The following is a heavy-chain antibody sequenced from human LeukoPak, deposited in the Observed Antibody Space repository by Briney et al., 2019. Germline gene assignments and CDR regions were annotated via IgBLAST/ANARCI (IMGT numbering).Heavy chain of an antibody. CDR2: ISYDGSNQ. CDR1: GFSFSGYG. Sequence: PGGSLRLSCAASGFSFSGYGMHWVRQAPGKGLEWVSVISYDGSNQDYGDSVKGRFTISRDNSKNTLYLQMTSLRAEDTAVYYCAKTAGTPGYYYHHYGMDVWGQGTTVTV. D-gene: IGHD6-13*01. J-gene: IGHJ6*02. CDR3: AKTAGTPGYYYHHYGMDV. V-gene: IGHV3-30*18.